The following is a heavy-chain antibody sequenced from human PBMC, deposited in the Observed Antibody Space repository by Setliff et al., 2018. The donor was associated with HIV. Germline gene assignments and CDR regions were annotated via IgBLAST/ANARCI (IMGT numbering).Heavy chain of an antibody. J-gene: IGHJ4*02. CDR1: GYNFNNYW. D-gene: IGHD1-26*01. CDR3: TRRRRAPGSEDLEAY. Sequence: RGESLKISCTASGYNFNNYWIGWVRQMPGKGLEWIGVIYPGDSETRYGPSFQGQVSISADRSITTAYLQWRSLKASDTAMYYCTRRRRAPGSEDLEAYWGQGTLVTVSS. CDR2: IYPGDSET. V-gene: IGHV5-51*01.